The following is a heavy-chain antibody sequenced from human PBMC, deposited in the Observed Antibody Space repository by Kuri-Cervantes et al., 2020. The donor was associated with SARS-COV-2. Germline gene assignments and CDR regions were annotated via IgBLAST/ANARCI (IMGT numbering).Heavy chain of an antibody. D-gene: IGHD3-10*01. J-gene: IGHJ6*02. Sequence: GGSLRLSCAASGFTFSSYGMHWVRQAPGKGLEWVAVISYDGSNKYYADSVKGRFTISRDNSKNTLYLQMNSLRVEDTAVYYCAKDCLCASSTGHYYYGMDVWGQGTTVTVSS. CDR1: GFTFSSYG. CDR2: ISYDGSNK. CDR3: AKDCLCASSTGHYYYGMDV. V-gene: IGHV3-30*18.